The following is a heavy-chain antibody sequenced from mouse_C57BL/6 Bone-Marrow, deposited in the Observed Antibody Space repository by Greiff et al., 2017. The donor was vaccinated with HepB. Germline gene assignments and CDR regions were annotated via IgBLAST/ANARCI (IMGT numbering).Heavy chain of an antibody. CDR3: ARDQDYSNPYYYAMDY. Sequence: VQLKESGGGLVKPGGSLKLSCAASGFTFSSYAMSWVRQTPEKRLEWVATISDGGSYTYYPDNVKGRFTISRDNAKNNLYLQMSQLKSEDTAMYYCARDQDYSNPYYYAMDYWGQGTSVTVSS. CDR2: ISDGGSYT. V-gene: IGHV5-4*01. J-gene: IGHJ4*01. D-gene: IGHD2-5*01. CDR1: GFTFSSYA.